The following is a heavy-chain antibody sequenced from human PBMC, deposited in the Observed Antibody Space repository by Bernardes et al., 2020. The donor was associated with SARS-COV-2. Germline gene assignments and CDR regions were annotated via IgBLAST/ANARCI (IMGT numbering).Heavy chain of an antibody. V-gene: IGHV3-21*06. CDR1: GFTFSSYA. D-gene: IGHD5-12*01. J-gene: IGHJ3*02. CDR3: ARGPMATITFDI. Sequence: GGSLRLSCAASGFTFSSYAINWVRQAPGKGLEWVSSISSSSSYIFYADSVKGRFTISRDNAKNLLYLQMNSLRAEDTAVYYCARGPMATITFDIWGQGTTVTVSS. CDR2: ISSSSSYI.